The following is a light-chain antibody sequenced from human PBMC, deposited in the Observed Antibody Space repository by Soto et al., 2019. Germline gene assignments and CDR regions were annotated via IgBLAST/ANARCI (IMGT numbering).Light chain of an antibody. CDR3: SSYTITSTYV. V-gene: IGLV2-14*01. CDR2: EVS. J-gene: IGLJ1*01. CDR1: SSDVGGYNY. Sequence: SALTQPASVSGSPGRSITISCTGTSSDVGGYNYVSWYQQHPGKAPKLMIYEVSDRPSGVSNRFSGSKSGNTASLTISGLQAEDEADYYCSSYTITSTYVFGTGTRSPS.